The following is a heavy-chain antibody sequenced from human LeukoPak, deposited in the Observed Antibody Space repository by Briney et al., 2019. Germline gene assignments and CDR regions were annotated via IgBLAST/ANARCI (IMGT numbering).Heavy chain of an antibody. Sequence: SETLSLTCTVSGGSISSGGYYWSWIRQPAGKGLEWIGRIYTSGSTNYNPSLKSRVTISVDTSKNQFSLKLSSVTAADTAVYYCARERYSTMSRCFDYWGQGTLVTVSS. D-gene: IGHD3-10*02. J-gene: IGHJ4*02. V-gene: IGHV4-61*02. CDR1: GGSISSGGYY. CDR3: ARERYSTMSRCFDY. CDR2: IYTSGST.